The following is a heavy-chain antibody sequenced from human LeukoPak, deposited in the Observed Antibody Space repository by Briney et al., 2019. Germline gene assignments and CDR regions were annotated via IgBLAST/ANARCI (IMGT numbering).Heavy chain of an antibody. CDR2: INPTGGST. CDR1: GYTFTSYY. J-gene: IGHJ4*02. V-gene: IGHV1-46*01. CDR3: ARVSPQYSGYVGSRGYFDY. D-gene: IGHD5-12*01. Sequence: GASVKVSCKASGYTFTSYYMHWVRQAPGQGLEWMGLINPTGGSTGYAQKFQGRVTMTRDMSTSTAYMELRSLRSDDTAVYYCARVSPQYSGYVGSRGYFDYWGQGTLVTVSS.